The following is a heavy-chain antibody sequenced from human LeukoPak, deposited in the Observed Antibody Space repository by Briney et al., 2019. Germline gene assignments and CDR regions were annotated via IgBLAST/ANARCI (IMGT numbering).Heavy chain of an antibody. CDR3: ARDGGDSGSDAFDV. CDR2: INPNSGGT. Sequence: ASVRVSCKASGGTFSSYAISWVRQAPGQGLEWVGWINPNSGGTNYAQKFQGRVTMTRDTSISTAYMELSRLRSDDTAVYYCARDGGDSGSDAFDVWGQGTMVTVSS. D-gene: IGHD1-26*01. V-gene: IGHV1-2*02. J-gene: IGHJ3*01. CDR1: GGTFSSYA.